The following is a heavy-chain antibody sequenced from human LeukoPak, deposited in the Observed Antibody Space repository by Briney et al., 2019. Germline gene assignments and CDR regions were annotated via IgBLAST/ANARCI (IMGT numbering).Heavy chain of an antibody. CDR2: INHSGST. Sequence: SETLSLTCAVYGGSFRGYYWSWIRQPPGKGLEWIGEINHSGSTNYNPSLKSRVTISVDTSKNQFSLKLSSVTAADTAVYYCARGTLGPDYWGQGTLVTVSS. CDR1: GGSFRGYY. J-gene: IGHJ4*02. CDR3: ARGTLGPDY. V-gene: IGHV4-34*01.